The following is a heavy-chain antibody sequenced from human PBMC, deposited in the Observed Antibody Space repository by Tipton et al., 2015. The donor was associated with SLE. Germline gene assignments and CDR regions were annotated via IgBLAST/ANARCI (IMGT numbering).Heavy chain of an antibody. J-gene: IGHJ4*02. V-gene: IGHV4-34*01. CDR2: INHSGST. Sequence: TLSLTCAVYGGSFSGYYWSWIRQPPGKGLEWIGEINHSGSTNYNPSLKSRVTISVDTSKNQFSLKLSSVTAADTVVYYCAREPPRAAGQGYFDYWGQGTLVTVSS. D-gene: IGHD6-13*01. CDR3: AREPPRAAGQGYFDY. CDR1: GGSFSGYY.